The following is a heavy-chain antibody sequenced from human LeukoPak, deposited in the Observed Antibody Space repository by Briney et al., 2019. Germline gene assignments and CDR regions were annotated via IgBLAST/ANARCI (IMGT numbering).Heavy chain of an antibody. V-gene: IGHV4-59*01. Sequence: SETLSLTCTVSGGSISSYYWSWIRQPPGKGLEWIGYIYYSGSTNYNPSLKSRVTISVDTSKNQFSLKLSSVTAADTAVYYCARNDMALAVAAPYFDYWGQGTLVTASS. J-gene: IGHJ4*02. D-gene: IGHD6-19*01. CDR2: IYYSGST. CDR3: ARNDMALAVAAPYFDY. CDR1: GGSISSYY.